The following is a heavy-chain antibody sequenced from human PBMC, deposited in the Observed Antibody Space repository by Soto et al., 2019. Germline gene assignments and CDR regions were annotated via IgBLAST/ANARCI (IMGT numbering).Heavy chain of an antibody. J-gene: IGHJ5*02. CDR3: ARDFTHNWFDP. Sequence: SETLSLTCTVSGGSISIYYWRWIRQPPGKGLEWIGYIYYSGSTNYNPSLKSRVTISVDTSKNQFSLKLSSVTAADAAVYYCARDFTHNWFDPWGQGTLVTVSS. CDR1: GGSISIYY. CDR2: IYYSGST. V-gene: IGHV4-59*01.